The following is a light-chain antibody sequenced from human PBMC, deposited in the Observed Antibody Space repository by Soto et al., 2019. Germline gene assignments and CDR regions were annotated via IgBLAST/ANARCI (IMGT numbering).Light chain of an antibody. Sequence: EIVLTQSPATLSWSPGEIAILSFRASQNVIRYFAWYQQKPGQAPRLLIYDASNRATGIPARFSGSGSGTDFTLTISSLEPEDFAVYYCQQRFNWPLTFGGGTKVDIK. CDR3: QQRFNWPLT. J-gene: IGKJ4*01. CDR1: QNVIRY. V-gene: IGKV3-11*01. CDR2: DAS.